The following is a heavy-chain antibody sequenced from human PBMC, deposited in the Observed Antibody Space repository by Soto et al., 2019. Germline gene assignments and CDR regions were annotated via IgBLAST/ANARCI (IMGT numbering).Heavy chain of an antibody. CDR1: GYTFTGSY. J-gene: IGHJ4*02. D-gene: IGHD6-6*01. CDR3: AKGGYSSSSPSDY. V-gene: IGHV1-2*02. Sequence: GASVKVSGKASGYTFTGSYMHWVRQAPGQGLEWMGWVNPNTGGTNYAQKFQGRVTMTRDTSISTAYMELSRLSSDDTAVFYCAKGGYSSSSPSDYWGQGTLVTVSS. CDR2: VNPNTGGT.